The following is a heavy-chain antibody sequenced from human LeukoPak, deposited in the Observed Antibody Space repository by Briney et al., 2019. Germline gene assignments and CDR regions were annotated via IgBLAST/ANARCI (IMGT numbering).Heavy chain of an antibody. D-gene: IGHD2-21*02. CDR1: GYTFTSYY. CDR3: ARDHYHKIHSVMVTAPDY. Sequence: GASVKVSCKASGYTFTSYYMHWVRQAPGEGLEWMGIINPTGGSTSYAQKFQGRVTMTRDTSTSTVYMELSSLRSGDTAVYYCARDHYHKIHSVMVTAPDYWGQGTLVIVSS. CDR2: INPTGGST. V-gene: IGHV1-46*01. J-gene: IGHJ4*02.